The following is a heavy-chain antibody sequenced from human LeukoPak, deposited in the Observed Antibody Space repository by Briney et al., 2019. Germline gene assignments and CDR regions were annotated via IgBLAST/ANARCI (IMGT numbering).Heavy chain of an antibody. D-gene: IGHD6-13*01. CDR2: IYYSGST. CDR1: GGSISSSSYY. J-gene: IGHJ4*02. CDR3: ARQYRQLVPFDY. Sequence: SETLSLTCTVSGGSISSSSYYLGWIRQPPGKGLEWIGSIYYSGSTYYNPSLKSRVNIFVDTSKNQFSLKLSSVTAADTAVYYCARQYRQLVPFDYWGQGTLVTVSS. V-gene: IGHV4-39*01.